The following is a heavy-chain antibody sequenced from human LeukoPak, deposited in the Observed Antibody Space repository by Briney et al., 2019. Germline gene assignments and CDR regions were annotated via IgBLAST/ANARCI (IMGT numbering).Heavy chain of an antibody. Sequence: GGSLRLSCATSGFTFSSFWMHWVRQVPGKGLVWVSRINTNGRTTNYADSVKGRFTISRDNTKNTLYLQMNSLRAEDTAVYYCARMEVRGVIRNLDYWGQGTLVTVSS. V-gene: IGHV3-74*01. J-gene: IGHJ4*02. CDR3: ARMEVRGVIRNLDY. D-gene: IGHD3-10*01. CDR2: INTNGRTT. CDR1: GFTFSSFW.